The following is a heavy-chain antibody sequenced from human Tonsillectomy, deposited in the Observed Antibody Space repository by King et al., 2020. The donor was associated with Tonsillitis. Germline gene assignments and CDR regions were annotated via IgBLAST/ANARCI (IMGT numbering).Heavy chain of an antibody. CDR3: AKGGGILEWLYYFDY. CDR1: GFTFDYYT. Sequence: VQLVESGGVVVQPGGSLRLSCAASGFTFDYYTMHWVRQAPGKGLEWVSLISWDGGSMYYAYSVKGRFTISRDNSKNSLHLQMNSLRTEDTALYYCAKGGGILEWLYYFDYWGQGALVTVSS. CDR2: ISWDGGSM. D-gene: IGHD3-3*01. V-gene: IGHV3-43*01. J-gene: IGHJ4*02.